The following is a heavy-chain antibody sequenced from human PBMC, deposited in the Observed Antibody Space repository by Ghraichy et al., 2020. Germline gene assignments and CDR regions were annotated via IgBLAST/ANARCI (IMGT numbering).Heavy chain of an antibody. Sequence: GGSLRLSCAASGFTFSSYSMNWVRQAPGKGLEWVSSISSSSSYIYYADSVKGRFTISRDNAKNSLYLQMNSLRAEDTAVYYCARDRARTNAVDYWGQGTLVTVSS. CDR3: ARDRARTNAVDY. D-gene: IGHD2-8*01. V-gene: IGHV3-21*01. CDR2: ISSSSSYI. J-gene: IGHJ4*02. CDR1: GFTFSSYS.